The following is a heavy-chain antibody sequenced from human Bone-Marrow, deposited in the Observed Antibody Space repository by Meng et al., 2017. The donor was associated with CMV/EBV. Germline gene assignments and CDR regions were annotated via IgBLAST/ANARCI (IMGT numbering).Heavy chain of an antibody. D-gene: IGHD3-10*01. Sequence: GGSLRLSCAASGFTFSSYGMHWVRQAPGKGLEWVAFIRYDGSNKYYADSVKGRFTISRDNSKNSLYLQMNSLRTEDTALYYCAKDFGESGSGFDDGVQGTLVTVSS. CDR2: IRYDGSNK. CDR3: AKDFGESGSGFDD. CDR1: GFTFSSYG. J-gene: IGHJ4*02. V-gene: IGHV3-30*02.